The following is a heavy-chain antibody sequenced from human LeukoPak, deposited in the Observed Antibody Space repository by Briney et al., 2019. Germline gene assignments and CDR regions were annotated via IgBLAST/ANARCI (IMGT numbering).Heavy chain of an antibody. D-gene: IGHD3-10*01. Sequence: GGSLRLSCAASGFTFSTYYMIWVRQAPGKGLEWVANIHQDGGQTNYVESVKGRFTISRDNAKNTLYLQMNSLRAEDTAVYYCERDAGFGEFYDYWGQGTMVTVSS. CDR1: GFTFSTYY. CDR3: ERDAGFGEFYDY. CDR2: IHQDGGQT. J-gene: IGHJ4*02. V-gene: IGHV3-7*01.